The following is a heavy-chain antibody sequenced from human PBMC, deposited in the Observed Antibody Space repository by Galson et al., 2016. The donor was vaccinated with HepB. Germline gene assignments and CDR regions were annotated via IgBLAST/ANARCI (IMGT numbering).Heavy chain of an antibody. D-gene: IGHD6-13*01. V-gene: IGHV5-51*01. CDR2: IYPDDSDT. Sequence: QSGAEVKKPGESLKISCKGSGSSFPAYWIGWVRQMPGKGLEWMGIIYPDDSDTRYSPSFQGTVTISVDKSINTAYLQWSSLKGPETAMYYCARVPVAAPGTNFYYYGMDVWGQGTPVTVS. CDR1: GSSFPAYW. CDR3: ARVPVAAPGTNFYYYGMDV. J-gene: IGHJ6*02.